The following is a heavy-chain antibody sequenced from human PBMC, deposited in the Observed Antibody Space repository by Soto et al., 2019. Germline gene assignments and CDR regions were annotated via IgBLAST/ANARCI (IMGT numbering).Heavy chain of an antibody. V-gene: IGHV3-33*01. D-gene: IGHD4-17*01. CDR1: GFTFSNYG. CDR2: ILKDGSDQ. CDR3: ARGDDYPDNAVDY. Sequence: QVQLAESGGGVVQPGRSLRLSCAATGFTFSNYGMHWVRQAPGKGLEWVAVILKDGSDQKYADSMKGRFTISRDNSENTLYLHMNSLRAEDTAVYYCARGDDYPDNAVDYWGQGTLVTASS. J-gene: IGHJ4*02.